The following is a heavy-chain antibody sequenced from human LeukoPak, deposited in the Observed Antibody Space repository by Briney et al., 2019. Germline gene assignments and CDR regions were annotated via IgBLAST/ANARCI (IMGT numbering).Heavy chain of an antibody. CDR1: GFTFSSYG. CDR2: ISYDGSNK. J-gene: IGHJ4*02. V-gene: IGHV3-30*18. Sequence: PGRSLRLSCAASGFTFSSYGMHWVRQAPGKGLEWVAVISYDGSNKYYADSVKGRFTISRDNSKNTLYLQMNSLRAEDTAVYYCAKDRLDWNAGYYGSGGFDYWGQGTLVTVSS. CDR3: AKDRLDWNAGYYGSGGFDY. D-gene: IGHD3-10*01.